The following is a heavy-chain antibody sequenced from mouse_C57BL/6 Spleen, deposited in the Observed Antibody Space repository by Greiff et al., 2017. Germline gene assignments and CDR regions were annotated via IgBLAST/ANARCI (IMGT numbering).Heavy chain of an antibody. CDR1: GYTFTSYW. CDR3: ARSPPDYDAMDY. CDR2: IDPSDSYT. V-gene: IGHV1-59*01. D-gene: IGHD1-1*02. Sequence: QVQLQQPGAELVRPGTSVKLSCKASGYTFTSYWMHWVKQRPGQGLEWIGVIDPSDSYTNYNQKFKGKATLTVDTSSSTAYMQLSSLTSEDSAVYYCARSPPDYDAMDYWGQGTSVTVSS. J-gene: IGHJ4*01.